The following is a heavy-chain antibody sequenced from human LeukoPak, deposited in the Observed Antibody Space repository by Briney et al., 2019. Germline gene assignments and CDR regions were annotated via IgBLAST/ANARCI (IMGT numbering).Heavy chain of an antibody. CDR3: ARVPVDTAMVTDAFDI. CDR2: IYYSGGT. Sequence: PSETLSLTFTVSGGSISTYHWSWIRQPPGKGLEWIGYIYYSGGTNYNPSLKSRVTISVDTSKNQFSLKLSSVTAADTAVYYCARVPVDTAMVTDAFDIWGQGTMVTVSS. D-gene: IGHD5-18*01. J-gene: IGHJ3*02. CDR1: GGSISTYH. V-gene: IGHV4-59*01.